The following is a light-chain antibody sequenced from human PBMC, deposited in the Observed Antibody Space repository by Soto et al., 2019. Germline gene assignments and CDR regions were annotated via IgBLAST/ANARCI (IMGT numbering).Light chain of an antibody. CDR1: QSVSSSY. Sequence: IVLTQAPGTLSLSPGERATLSCRASQSVSSSYLVWYQQKPGQAPRLLIYGASSRATGIPDRFSGGGSGTDFTLTISRLEPEDFAVYYCQQYGSSPPRIIFGQGTRLEI. CDR2: GAS. J-gene: IGKJ5*01. CDR3: QQYGSSPPRII. V-gene: IGKV3-20*01.